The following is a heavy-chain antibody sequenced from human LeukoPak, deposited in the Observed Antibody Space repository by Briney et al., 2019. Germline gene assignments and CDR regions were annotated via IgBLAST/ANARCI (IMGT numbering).Heavy chain of an antibody. V-gene: IGHV4-38-2*01. CDR1: GYSISSGYY. J-gene: IGHJ4*02. D-gene: IGHD3-16*01. CDR3: ATLRGEGEIDY. Sequence: SETLSLTCAVSGYSISSGYYWGWIRQPPGKGLEWIGSIYHSGSTYNNPSLKSRVTISVDTSKNQFSLKLSSVTAADTAVYYCATLRGEGEIDYWGQGTLVTVSS. CDR2: IYHSGST.